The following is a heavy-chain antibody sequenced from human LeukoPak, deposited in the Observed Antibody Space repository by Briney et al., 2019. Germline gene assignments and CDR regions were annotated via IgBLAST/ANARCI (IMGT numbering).Heavy chain of an antibody. CDR2: IYYSGNS. CDR1: DGSITSRSYY. D-gene: IGHD6-13*01. CDR3: ARHDLAAAIFDY. V-gene: IGHV4-39*01. Sequence: PSETLSLTCTVSDGSITSRSYYWGWIRQPPGNGLEWFGSIYYSGNSYYNPSLKSRVTISVDTSKNQFSLKLRSVTAADTAVYYCARHDLAAAIFDYWGQGTLVTVSS. J-gene: IGHJ4*02.